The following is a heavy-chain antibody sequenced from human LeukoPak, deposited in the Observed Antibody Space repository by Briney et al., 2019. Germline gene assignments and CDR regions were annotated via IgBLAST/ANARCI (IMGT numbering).Heavy chain of an antibody. D-gene: IGHD3-3*01. CDR1: GFTFSSYA. J-gene: IGHJ4*02. V-gene: IGHV3-23*01. CDR2: ISGSGGST. CDR3: AKDPRITIFGVVIKPKYYFDY. Sequence: GSLRLSCAASGFTFSSYAMSWVRQAPGKGLEWVSAISGSGGSTYYADSVKGRFTISRDNSKNTLYLQLNSLRAEDTAVYYCAKDPRITIFGVVIKPKYYFDYWGQGTLVTVSS.